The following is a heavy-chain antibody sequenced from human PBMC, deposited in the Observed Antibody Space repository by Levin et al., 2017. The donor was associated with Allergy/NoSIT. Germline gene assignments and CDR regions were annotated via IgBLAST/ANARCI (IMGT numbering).Heavy chain of an antibody. Sequence: TLSLTCAASGFTFRSSNMNWVRQAPGKGLEWVSYISSSSSTIYYADSVRGRFTISRDNAKNSLYLQMNSLRAEDTAVYYCARARSTIGPGSGPYYFDYWGQGTLVTVSS. CDR3: ARARSTIGPGSGPYYFDY. J-gene: IGHJ4*02. V-gene: IGHV3-48*04. CDR1: GFTFRSSN. CDR2: ISSSSSTI. D-gene: IGHD2-15*01.